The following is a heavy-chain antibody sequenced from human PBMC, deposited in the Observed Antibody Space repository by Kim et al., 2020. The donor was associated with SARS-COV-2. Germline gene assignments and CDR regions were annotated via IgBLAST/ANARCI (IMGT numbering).Heavy chain of an antibody. D-gene: IGHD4-17*01. CDR3: ARDGTQDYGEIFSGDYYY. CDR1: GYTLTNNP. CDR2: LKGDNHNT. J-gene: IGHJ6*01. Sequence: ASVKVSCKASGYTLTNNPIHWVRQAPGQRLEWMGWLKGDNHNTGYSQKFQGRVTITRDTSANTSYMEVHSLTSQDTAIYYCARDGTQDYGEIFSGDYYY. V-gene: IGHV1-3*01.